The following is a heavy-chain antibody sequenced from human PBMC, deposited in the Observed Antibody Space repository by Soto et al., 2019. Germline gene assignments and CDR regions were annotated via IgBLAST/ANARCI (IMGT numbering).Heavy chain of an antibody. J-gene: IGHJ4*02. Sequence: GGSLRLSCAASGFTFSSYAMSWVRQAPGKGLEWVSAISGSGGSTYYADSVKGRFTISRDNSKSTLYLQMNSLRAEDTAVYYCARPGIPHPIDYWGQGTLVTVSS. V-gene: IGHV3-23*01. CDR2: ISGSGGST. CDR1: GFTFSSYA. D-gene: IGHD1-20*01. CDR3: ARPGIPHPIDY.